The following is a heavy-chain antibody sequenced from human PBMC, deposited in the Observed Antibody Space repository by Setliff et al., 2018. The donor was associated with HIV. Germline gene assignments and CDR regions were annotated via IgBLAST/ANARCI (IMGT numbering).Heavy chain of an antibody. CDR3: ARADSRGGGCMDV. V-gene: IGHV3-20*04. CDR2: INWNSDFI. Sequence: GGSLRLSCAASGFTFNYHIMYWVRQVPGKGLEWVSTINWNSDFIAYADSVKGRFTISRDNAKNSLYLQMNSLRAEDTAVYYCARADSRGGGCMDVWGKGTAVTVSS. CDR1: GFTFNYHI. J-gene: IGHJ6*03. D-gene: IGHD3-22*01.